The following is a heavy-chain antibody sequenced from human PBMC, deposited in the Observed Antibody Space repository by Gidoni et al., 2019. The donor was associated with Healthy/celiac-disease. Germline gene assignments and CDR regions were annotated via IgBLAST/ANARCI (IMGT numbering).Heavy chain of an antibody. CDR3: ARDYYDSSGYYPPYYYYGMDV. V-gene: IGHV3-21*01. Sequence: EVQLVESGGGLVKPGGSLRLSCAASGFTFSRYSMNWVRQAPGKGLEWVSSISSSSSYIYYADSVKGRFTISRDNAKNSLYLQMNSLRAEDTAVYYCARDYYDSSGYYPPYYYYGMDVWGQGTTVTVSS. CDR2: ISSSSSYI. J-gene: IGHJ6*02. CDR1: GFTFSRYS. D-gene: IGHD3-22*01.